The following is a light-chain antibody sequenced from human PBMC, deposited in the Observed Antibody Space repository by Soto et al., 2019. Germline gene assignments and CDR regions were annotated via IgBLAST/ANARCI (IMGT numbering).Light chain of an antibody. CDR1: QSVSTY. J-gene: IGKJ3*01. CDR3: QQRSNLPLT. Sequence: EIVLTQSPATLSLSPGERATLSCRASQSVSTYLAWYQQQPGQAPRLLIYDASNRATGIPARFSGSGSGTDFTLTISSLEPEDFAVYYCQQRSNLPLTFGPGSKVDIK. V-gene: IGKV3-11*01. CDR2: DAS.